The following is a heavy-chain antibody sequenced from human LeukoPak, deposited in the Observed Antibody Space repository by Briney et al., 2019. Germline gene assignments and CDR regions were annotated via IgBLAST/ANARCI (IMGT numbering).Heavy chain of an antibody. D-gene: IGHD3-3*01. V-gene: IGHV1-24*01. CDR1: GYTLTELS. CDR2: FDPEDGET. J-gene: IGHJ4*02. Sequence: GASVKVSCKVSGYTLTELSMHWVRQAPGKGLEWMGGFDPEDGETIYAQTFQGRVTMTKDTSTDTAYMELSSLRSEDTAVYYCATGTPSTYDFWSVADYWGQGTLVTVSS. CDR3: ATGTPSTYDFWSVADY.